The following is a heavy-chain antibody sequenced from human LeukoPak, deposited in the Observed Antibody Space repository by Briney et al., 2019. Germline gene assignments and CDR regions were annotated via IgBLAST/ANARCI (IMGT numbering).Heavy chain of an antibody. V-gene: IGHV1-69*13. CDR2: IIPIFGTA. CDR3: ARDRDYYDSSAHSVGY. CDR1: GYTFTGYY. J-gene: IGHJ4*02. Sequence: SVKVSCKASGYTFTGYYMHWVRQAPGQGLEWMGGIIPIFGTANYAQKFQGRVTITADESTSTAYMELSSLRSEDTAVYYCARDRDYYDSSAHSVGYWGQGTLVTVSS. D-gene: IGHD3-22*01.